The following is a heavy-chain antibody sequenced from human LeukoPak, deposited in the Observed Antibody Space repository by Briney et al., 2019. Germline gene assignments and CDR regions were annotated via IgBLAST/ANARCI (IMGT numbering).Heavy chain of an antibody. Sequence: GGSLRLSCAASGFTFDDYGMSWVRQAPGKGLEWVSGINRNGGSTGYADSVKGRFTISRDNAKNSLYLQMNSLRAEDTALYYCARLNSGSYYRDDAFDIWRQGTMVSLSS. D-gene: IGHD1-26*01. CDR1: GFTFDDYG. CDR3: ARLNSGSYYRDDAFDI. V-gene: IGHV3-20*04. J-gene: IGHJ3*02. CDR2: INRNGGST.